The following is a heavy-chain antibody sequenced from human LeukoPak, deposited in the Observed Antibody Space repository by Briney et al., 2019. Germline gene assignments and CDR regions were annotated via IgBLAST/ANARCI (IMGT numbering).Heavy chain of an antibody. CDR1: GFTFSSYG. Sequence: GRSLSLSCAASGFTFSSYGMHWVRKPPGKGLERVAVISYDGSNKNYAASVKGRFTTSRHNSRNTLYLQMNNLRVEDTAVYYCARDGVVDFWISYGTYNYYYFMDVWGKGTTVTVSS. CDR3: ARDGVVDFWISYGTYNYYYFMDV. J-gene: IGHJ6*03. V-gene: IGHV3-30*03. D-gene: IGHD3-3*01. CDR2: ISYDGSNK.